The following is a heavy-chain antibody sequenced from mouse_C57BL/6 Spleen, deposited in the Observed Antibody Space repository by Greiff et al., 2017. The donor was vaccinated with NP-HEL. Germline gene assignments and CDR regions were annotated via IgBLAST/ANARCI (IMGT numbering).Heavy chain of an antibody. CDR1: GYTFTDYN. Sequence: VQLQQSGPELVKPGASVKIPCKASGYTFTDYNMDWVKQSHGKSLEWIGDINPNNGGTIYNQKFKGKATLTVDKSSSTAYMELRSLTSEDTAVYYCARSLGIYYEAWFAYWGQGTLVTVSA. CDR2: INPNNGGT. V-gene: IGHV1-18*01. CDR3: ARSLGIYYEAWFAY. J-gene: IGHJ3*01. D-gene: IGHD2-4*01.